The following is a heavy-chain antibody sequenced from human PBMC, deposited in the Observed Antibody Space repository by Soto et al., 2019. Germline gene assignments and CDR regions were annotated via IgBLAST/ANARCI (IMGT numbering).Heavy chain of an antibody. J-gene: IGHJ4*02. D-gene: IGHD6-19*01. CDR1: GFTFSNNW. CDR3: ARRHSAGWYGDDY. Sequence: EVQLVESGGDLVQPGGSLRLSCEASGFTFSNNWMSWVRQAPGKGLEWVANIKYDGSERYYVDSVRGRFTISRDNARSSLFLQINSLRVEDTAVYYCARRHSAGWYGDDYWGQGTLVAVSS. CDR2: IKYDGSER. V-gene: IGHV3-7*01.